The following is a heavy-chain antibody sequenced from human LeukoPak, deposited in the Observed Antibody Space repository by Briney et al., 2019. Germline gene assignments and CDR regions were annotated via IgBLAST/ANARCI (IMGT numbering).Heavy chain of an antibody. D-gene: IGHD3-22*01. CDR1: GFTVSSNY. V-gene: IGHV3-53*05. Sequence: GGSLRLSCAASGFTVSSNYMSWVRQAPGKGLEWVSAISGSGGSTYYADSVKGRFTISRDNSKNTLYLQMNSLRAEDTAVYYCAREYDSSGYYSWYYYGMDVWGQGTTVTVSS. CDR3: AREYDSSGYYSWYYYGMDV. CDR2: ISGSGGST. J-gene: IGHJ6*02.